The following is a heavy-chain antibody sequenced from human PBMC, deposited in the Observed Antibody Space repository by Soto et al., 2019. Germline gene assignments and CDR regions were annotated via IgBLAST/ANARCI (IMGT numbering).Heavy chain of an antibody. J-gene: IGHJ4*02. CDR1: GFTFSSYA. D-gene: IGHD7-27*01. CDR2: ISYDGSNK. V-gene: IGHV3-30-3*01. CDR3: ARDLGY. Sequence: QVQLVESGGGVVQPGRSLRLSCAASGFTFSSYAMHWVRQAPGKGLEWVAVISYDGSNKYYADSVKGRFTISRDNSKNTLYLRMNSLRAEDTAVYYCARDLGYWGQGTLVTVSS.